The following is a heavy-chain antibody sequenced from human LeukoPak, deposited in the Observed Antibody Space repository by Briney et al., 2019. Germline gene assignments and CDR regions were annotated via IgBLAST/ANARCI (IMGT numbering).Heavy chain of an antibody. J-gene: IGHJ4*02. CDR1: GFTFSSYS. CDR2: ISSSSSYI. Sequence: GGSLRLSCAASGFTFSSYSMNWVRQAPGEGLEWVSSISSSSSYIYYADSVKGRFTISRDNAKNSLYLQMNSLRAEDTAVYYCARDYGIDYWGQGTLVTVSS. D-gene: IGHD1-1*01. CDR3: ARDYGIDY. V-gene: IGHV3-21*01.